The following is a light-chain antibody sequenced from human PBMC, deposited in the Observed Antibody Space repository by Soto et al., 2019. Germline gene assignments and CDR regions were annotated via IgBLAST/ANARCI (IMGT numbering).Light chain of an antibody. Sequence: EIVMTQSPATLSVSPGGRATLSCRASQSISDTLAWYQQKPGQAPRLLIYGASRRATGFPARFSGSGSGTDFTLTISSLQSEDFAVYYCQQYGSLGTFGQGTRVEIK. V-gene: IGKV3-15*01. CDR1: QSISDT. CDR2: GAS. J-gene: IGKJ1*01. CDR3: QQYGSLGT.